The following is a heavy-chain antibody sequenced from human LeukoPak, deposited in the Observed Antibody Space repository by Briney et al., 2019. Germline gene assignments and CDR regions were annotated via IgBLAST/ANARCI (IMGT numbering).Heavy chain of an antibody. J-gene: IGHJ4*02. D-gene: IGHD3-9*01. V-gene: IGHV5-10-1*01. CDR3: ARQQELRYSEDY. CDR1: GYSFTSYW. CDR2: IDPSDSYT. Sequence: PGESLKISCKGSGYSFTSYWISWVRQMPGKGLEWMGRIDPSDSYTNYSPSFQGHVTISADKSISTAYLQWSSLKASDTAMYYCARQQELRYSEDYWGQGTLVTVSS.